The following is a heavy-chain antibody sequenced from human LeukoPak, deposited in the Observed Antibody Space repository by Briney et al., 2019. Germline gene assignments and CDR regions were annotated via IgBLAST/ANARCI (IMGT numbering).Heavy chain of an antibody. V-gene: IGHV4-39*07. D-gene: IGHD3-22*01. CDR2: IYHSGST. CDR1: GGSFSSSDYY. J-gene: IGHJ6*03. CDR3: TRGSIAYYYMDV. Sequence: SETLSLTCTVSGGSFSSSDYYWGWIRQPPGKGLEWIGSIYHSGSTYYNPSLKSRVTISVDTSKNQFSLKLSSVTAADTAVYYCTRGSIAYYYMDVWGKGTTVTISS.